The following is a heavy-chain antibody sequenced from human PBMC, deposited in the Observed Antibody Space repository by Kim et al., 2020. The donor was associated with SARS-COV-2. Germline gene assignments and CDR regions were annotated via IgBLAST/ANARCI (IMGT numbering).Heavy chain of an antibody. CDR2: ISSSSSYI. CDR1: GFTFSSYS. CDR3: ARVAQPPYYYGSGSYPVPVLGPSYYYYYGMDV. J-gene: IGHJ6*02. Sequence: GGSLRLSCAASGFTFSSYSMNWVRQAPGKGLEWVSSISSSSSYIYYADSVKGRFTISRDNAKNSLYPQMNSLRAEDTAVYYCARVAQPPYYYGSGSYPVPVLGPSYYYYYGMDVWGQGTTVTVSS. D-gene: IGHD3-10*01. V-gene: IGHV3-21*01.